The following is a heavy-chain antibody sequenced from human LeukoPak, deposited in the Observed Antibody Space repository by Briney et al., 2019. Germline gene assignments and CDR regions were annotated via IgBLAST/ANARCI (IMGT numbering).Heavy chain of an antibody. CDR2: MESNPAGGRT. Sequence: PGRSLRLSCADSGFTFSSYGMHWVRQAPGKGLEWVGRMESNPAGGRTDYAAPVKGRFTISRDDSRSTLYLQLNNLRAEDTAVYYCTTLAFDVHYWGRGTLITVSS. CDR1: GFTFSSYG. CDR3: TTLAFDVHY. V-gene: IGHV3-15*04. J-gene: IGHJ4*02. D-gene: IGHD2/OR15-2a*01.